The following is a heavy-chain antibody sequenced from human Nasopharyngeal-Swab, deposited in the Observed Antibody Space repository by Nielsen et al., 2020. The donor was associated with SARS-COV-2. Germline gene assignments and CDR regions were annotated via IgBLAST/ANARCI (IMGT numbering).Heavy chain of an antibody. D-gene: IGHD2-21*02. CDR3: AGIPYGGGHSSYGWFDL. J-gene: IGHJ5*02. CDR2: ITDTGRT. Sequence: LRLSCTVSAASVTTYYWGWIRQSPGKGLEWIAYITDTGRTKYNPSLETRDTIPQDTSRTRFSLRLTSVTAAETAMYYCAGIPYGGGHSSYGWFDLWGQGILVTVSS. CDR1: AASVTTYY. V-gene: IGHV4-59*02.